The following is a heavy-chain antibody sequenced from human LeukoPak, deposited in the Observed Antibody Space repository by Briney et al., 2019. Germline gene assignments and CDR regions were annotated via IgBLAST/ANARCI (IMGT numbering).Heavy chain of an antibody. CDR1: GGSISNYY. J-gene: IGHJ4*02. Sequence: SETLSLTCTVTGGSISNYYWSWLRQPPGKGLEWIGHIYSTGSTTYSPSLKSRVIMSADTSKDQFSLKVTSVTAADTAVYYCARHRPEGSYPLDSWGQGALVTVSS. V-gene: IGHV4-59*08. CDR3: ARHRPEGSYPLDS. CDR2: IYSTGST.